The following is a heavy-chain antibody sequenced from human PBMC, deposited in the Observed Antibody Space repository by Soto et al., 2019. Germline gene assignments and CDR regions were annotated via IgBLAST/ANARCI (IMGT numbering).Heavy chain of an antibody. Sequence: GGSLRLSCAASGFTFSSYWMSWVRQAPGKGLEWVANIKQDGSEKYYVDSVKGRFTISRDNAKNSLYLQMNSLRAEDTAVYYCARFDSVGPRSTSWSGYYKGRFPSAYWGQGTLVTVSS. CDR1: GFTFSSYW. V-gene: IGHV3-7*01. CDR2: IKQDGSEK. CDR3: ARFDSVGPRSTSWSGYYKGRFPSAY. D-gene: IGHD3-3*01. J-gene: IGHJ4*02.